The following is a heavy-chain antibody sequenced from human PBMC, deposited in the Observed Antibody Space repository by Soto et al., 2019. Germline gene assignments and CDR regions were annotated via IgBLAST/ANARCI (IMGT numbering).Heavy chain of an antibody. D-gene: IGHD2-15*01. CDR1: GYTFTDYA. CDR2: IAPGNGNT. Sequence: QVQLVQSGAEVKKPGASVKVFCKASGYTFTDYAIHWVRQAPGQRLELMGWIAPGNGNTKYSQNLQGRVTITRDTSANTAYMELSSLRSEDTAVYYCAKGSRMWTPDYWGQGTLVTVSS. V-gene: IGHV1-3*01. J-gene: IGHJ4*02. CDR3: AKGSRMWTPDY.